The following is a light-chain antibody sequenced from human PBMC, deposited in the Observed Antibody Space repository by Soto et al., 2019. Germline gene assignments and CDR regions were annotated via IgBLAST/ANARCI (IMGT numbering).Light chain of an antibody. CDR1: QGISNY. Sequence: DTQMTQSPSSLSASVGDRVTITCRANQGISNYLAWYQQKPGKVPKLLMYAASTLRSGVPSRFSGSGSGTDFTLIISSLQPEDVATYYCQKYNSAPWTFGQGTTVEIK. CDR2: AAS. J-gene: IGKJ1*01. V-gene: IGKV1-27*01. CDR3: QKYNSAPWT.